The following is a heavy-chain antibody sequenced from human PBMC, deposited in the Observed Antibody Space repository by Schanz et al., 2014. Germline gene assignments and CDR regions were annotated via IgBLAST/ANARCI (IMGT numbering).Heavy chain of an antibody. D-gene: IGHD3-10*01. CDR3: VSSGSYSSYAF. J-gene: IGHJ4*02. V-gene: IGHV3-23*04. Sequence: EEQLVESGGGLVQPGGSLRLSCAASGFTFSTHAMSWVRQAPGKGLEWVSAISGSGGSTYYADAVRGRFTISRDNSKNLLYLQMNSLRAEDTAVYHCVSSGSYSSYAFWGQGTLVNVSS. CDR2: ISGSGGST. CDR1: GFTFSTHA.